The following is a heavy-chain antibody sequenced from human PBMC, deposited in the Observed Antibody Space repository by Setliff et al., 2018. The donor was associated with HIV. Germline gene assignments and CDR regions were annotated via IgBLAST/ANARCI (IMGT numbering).Heavy chain of an antibody. J-gene: IGHJ6*03. V-gene: IGHV4-39*07. D-gene: IGHD3-10*01. Sequence: SETLSLTCTVSGGSISSSSYYWGWIRQPPGKGLEWIGSIYYSGSTYYNPSLKSRVTISVDTSKNQFSLKLSSVTAADTAVYYCARVYGGSGSRPGYYYYYMDVGGKGTTVTVSS. CDR1: GGSISSSSYY. CDR2: IYYSGST. CDR3: ARVYGGSGSRPGYYYYYMDV.